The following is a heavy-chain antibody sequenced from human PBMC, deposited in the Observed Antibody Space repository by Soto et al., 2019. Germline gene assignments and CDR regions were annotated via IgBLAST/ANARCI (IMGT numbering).Heavy chain of an antibody. Sequence: QVQLVESGGGVVQPGRSLRLSCAASGFTFSSYGMHWVRQAPGKGLEWVAVIWYVGSNKYYADSVKGRFTISRDNSKNTLYLQMNSLRAEDTAVYYCARVEVGAGQPFFDYWGQGTLVTVSS. D-gene: IGHD1-26*01. CDR2: IWYVGSNK. J-gene: IGHJ4*02. CDR1: GFTFSSYG. CDR3: ARVEVGAGQPFFDY. V-gene: IGHV3-33*01.